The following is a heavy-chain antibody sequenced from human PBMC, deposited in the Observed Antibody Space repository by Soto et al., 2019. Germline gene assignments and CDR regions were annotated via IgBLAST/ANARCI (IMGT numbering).Heavy chain of an antibody. Sequence: EEQLVESGGGLVQPGGSLRLSCAASGFTVSDHYMTWVRQAPGKGLEWVSVIYSGGSTYYADSVKGRFTISRDNAKNTLYLQMNTLRAEDTAVYYCARVHTVTFPSYAYYGMDVWGQGTRVIVSS. CDR3: ARVHTVTFPSYAYYGMDV. V-gene: IGHV3-66*01. CDR2: IYSGGST. D-gene: IGHD3-16*01. CDR1: GFTVSDHY. J-gene: IGHJ6*02.